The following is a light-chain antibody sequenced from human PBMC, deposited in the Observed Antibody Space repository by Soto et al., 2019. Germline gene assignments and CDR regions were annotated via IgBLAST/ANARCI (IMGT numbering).Light chain of an antibody. J-gene: IGLJ1*01. CDR2: DVS. CDR1: ISDVGGYNY. V-gene: IGLV2-11*01. Sequence: SVRSLPGSVSGSPGQSVTISCTGTISDVGGYNYVSWYQQHPGKAPKLMIYDVSKRPSGVPDRFSGSKSGNTASLTISGLQAEDEADYYCCSYAGSPYVFGTGTKVTV. CDR3: CSYAGSPYV.